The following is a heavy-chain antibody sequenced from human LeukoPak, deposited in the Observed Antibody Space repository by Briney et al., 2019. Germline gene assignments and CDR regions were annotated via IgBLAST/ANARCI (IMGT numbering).Heavy chain of an antibody. Sequence: GGSLRLSCAASGLTFSSYWMHWVHQAPGKGLVWVSRINTDGSSTSYADSVKGRFTISRDNAKNTLYLQMNSLRAEDTAVYYCAREGSSWYVPLDYWGQGTLVTVSS. CDR2: INTDGSST. D-gene: IGHD6-13*01. J-gene: IGHJ4*02. CDR1: GLTFSSYW. CDR3: AREGSSWYVPLDY. V-gene: IGHV3-74*01.